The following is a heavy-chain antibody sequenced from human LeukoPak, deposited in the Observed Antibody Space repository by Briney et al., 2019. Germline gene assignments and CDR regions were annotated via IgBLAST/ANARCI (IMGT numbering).Heavy chain of an antibody. CDR1: GFTFRSYA. J-gene: IGHJ4*02. CDR2: ISGSGGST. D-gene: IGHD3-22*01. V-gene: IGHV3-23*01. CDR3: AKGHDSSVYYFNY. Sequence: GGSLRLSCAASGFTFRSYAMSWVRQAPGKGLEWVSAISGSGGSTYYTDSVKGRFTISRDNSKNTLYLQMNSLRAEDTAVYSCAKGHDSSVYYFNYWGQGTLVTVSS.